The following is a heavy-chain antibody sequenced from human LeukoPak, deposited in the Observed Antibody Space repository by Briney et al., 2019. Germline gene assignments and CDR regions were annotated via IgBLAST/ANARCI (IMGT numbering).Heavy chain of an antibody. CDR3: ARPLSADYAYAFDI. V-gene: IGHV3-23*01. Sequence: GGSLRLSCAASGFTFSSYAMSWVRQAPGKGLEWVSTISGSGDNTYYADSVKGRFTISRDNSRNTLYLQVNSLRAEDTAVYYCARPLSADYAYAFDIWSQGTMVTVSS. D-gene: IGHD4/OR15-4a*01. J-gene: IGHJ3*02. CDR2: ISGSGDNT. CDR1: GFTFSSYA.